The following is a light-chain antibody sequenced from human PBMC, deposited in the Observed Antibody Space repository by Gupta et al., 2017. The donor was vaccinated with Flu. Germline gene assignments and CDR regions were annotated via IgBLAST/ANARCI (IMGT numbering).Light chain of an antibody. CDR1: KLGDKY. CDR3: QAWDSSLWV. Sequence: SPGQTASITCSGDKLGDKYACWYQQKPGQSPVLVIYQDSKRPSGIPERFSGSNSGNTATLTISGTEAMDEAYYYCQAWDSSLWVFGGGTKLTVL. CDR2: QDS. V-gene: IGLV3-1*01. J-gene: IGLJ3*02.